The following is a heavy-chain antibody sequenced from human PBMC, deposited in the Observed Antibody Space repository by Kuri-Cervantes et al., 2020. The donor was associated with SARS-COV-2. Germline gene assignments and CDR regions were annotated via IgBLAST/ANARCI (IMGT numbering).Heavy chain of an antibody. D-gene: IGHD2-2*01. Sequence: SVKVSCKASGFTFTTSAVQWVRQARGQRLEWIGWILVGSGTTNYAQKFQEKVTITRDMSTSTAYLELSSLNSEDTAVYYCARRSQYQLPHYYYYMDVWGKGTTVTVSS. CDR2: ILVGSGTT. V-gene: IGHV1-58*01. CDR3: ARRSQYQLPHYYYYMDV. J-gene: IGHJ6*03. CDR1: GFTFTTSA.